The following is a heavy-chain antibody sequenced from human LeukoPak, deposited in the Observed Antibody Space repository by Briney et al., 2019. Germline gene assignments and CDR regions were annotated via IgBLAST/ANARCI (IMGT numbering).Heavy chain of an antibody. D-gene: IGHD3-16*01. J-gene: IGHJ6*02. CDR2: IKRKTDGGTT. V-gene: IGHV3-15*01. Sequence: GGSLRLSCAASGFTFSNAWMSWVRQAPGKGLEWVGRIKRKTDGGTTDYAAPVKGRFTISRDDSKNTLYLQMNSLKTEDTAVYYCTTAWGYYYYGMDVWGQGTTVTVSS. CDR3: TTAWGYYYYGMDV. CDR1: GFTFSNAW.